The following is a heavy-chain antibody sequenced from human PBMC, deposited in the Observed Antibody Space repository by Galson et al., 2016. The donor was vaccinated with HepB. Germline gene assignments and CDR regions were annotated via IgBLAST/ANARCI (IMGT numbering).Heavy chain of an antibody. V-gene: IGHV2-5*02. CDR3: AHSRSASLIDM. CDR2: IYWDDDK. D-gene: IGHD1-26*01. J-gene: IGHJ3*02. CDR1: GFSLASTGVG. Sequence: PALVNPTQTLTLTCTFSGFSLASTGVGVGWVRQPPGKALEWLALIYWDDDKCYSPSLKSRLTITKDTSKNQVVLTMTNVDPVDTATYYCAHSRSASLIDMWGQGTMVTVSS.